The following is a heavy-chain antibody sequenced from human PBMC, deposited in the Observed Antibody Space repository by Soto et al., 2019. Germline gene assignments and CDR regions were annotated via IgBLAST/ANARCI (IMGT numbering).Heavy chain of an antibody. Sequence: ASVKVSCKASGGTFSSYAISWVRQAPGQGLEWMGGIIPIFGTANYAQKFQGRVTITADESTSTAYMELSSLRSEDTAVYYCARNSAAGTPYYYYYGMDVWGQGTTVTVSS. CDR2: IIPIFGTA. V-gene: IGHV1-69*13. CDR3: ARNSAAGTPYYYYYGMDV. J-gene: IGHJ6*02. D-gene: IGHD6-13*01. CDR1: GGTFSSYA.